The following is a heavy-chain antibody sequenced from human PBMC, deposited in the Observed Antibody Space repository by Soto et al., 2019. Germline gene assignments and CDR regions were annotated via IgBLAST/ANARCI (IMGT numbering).Heavy chain of an antibody. CDR3: AKGLAARGPVILYYYYGMDV. J-gene: IGHJ6*02. V-gene: IGHV3-9*01. CDR2: ISWNSGSI. Sequence: SLRLSCAASGFTFDDYAMHWVRQAPGKDLEWVSGISWNSGSIGYADSVKGRFTISRDNAKNSLYLQMNSLRAEDTALYYCAKGLAARGPVILYYYYGMDVWGQGTTVTVSS. D-gene: IGHD6-6*01. CDR1: GFTFDDYA.